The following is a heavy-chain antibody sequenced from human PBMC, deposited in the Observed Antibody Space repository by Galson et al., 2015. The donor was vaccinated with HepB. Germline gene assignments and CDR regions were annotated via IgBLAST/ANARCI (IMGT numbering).Heavy chain of an antibody. D-gene: IGHD1-20*01. V-gene: IGHV3-23*01. CDR3: AKDFCRADNCNPFDY. CDR1: GLTFSNYA. Sequence: SLRLSCAASGLTFSNYAMSWVRQAPGKGLEWVSGIYPSGDTTYYAGSVKGRFTISRDDSKNTLYLQMNSLRAEDTAVYFCAKDFCRADNCNPFDYWGQGTLVTVSS. CDR2: IYPSGDTT. J-gene: IGHJ4*02.